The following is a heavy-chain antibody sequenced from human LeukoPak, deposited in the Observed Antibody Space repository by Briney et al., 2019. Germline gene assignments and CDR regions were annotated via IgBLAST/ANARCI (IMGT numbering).Heavy chain of an antibody. Sequence: ASVKVSCKASGYTFTGYYMHWVRQAPGQGLEWMGWINPNSGGTNYAQKFQGRVTMTRDTSISTAYMELSRLRSDDTAVYYCARDLDDYGDYGRYYYYYMDVWGKGTTVTVSS. CDR3: ARDLDDYGDYGRYYYYYMDV. D-gene: IGHD4-17*01. CDR1: GYTFTGYY. J-gene: IGHJ6*03. V-gene: IGHV1-2*02. CDR2: INPNSGGT.